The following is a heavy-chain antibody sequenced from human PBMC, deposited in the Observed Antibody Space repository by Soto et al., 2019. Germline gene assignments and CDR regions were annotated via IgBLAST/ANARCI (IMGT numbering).Heavy chain of an antibody. CDR2: ISTSSSYT. V-gene: IGHV3-11*05. Sequence: QVQLVESGGGLVKPGGSLRLSCAASGFSFSDYYMSWIRQAPGKGLEWVSYISTSSSYTKYADSVKGRFTISRDNAKNSLYLQMNSLRAEDTAVYYRARVVYHVLDYWGQGTLVTVSS. D-gene: IGHD3-16*02. CDR3: ARVVYHVLDY. CDR1: GFSFSDYY. J-gene: IGHJ4*02.